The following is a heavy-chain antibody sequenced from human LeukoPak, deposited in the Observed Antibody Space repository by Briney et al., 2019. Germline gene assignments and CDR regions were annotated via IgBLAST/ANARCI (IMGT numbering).Heavy chain of an antibody. J-gene: IGHJ4*02. V-gene: IGHV1-2*02. CDR2: INPNSGGT. CDR1: GYTFTGHY. Sequence: ASVKVSCKASGYTFTGHYMHWVRQAPGQGLEWMGWINPNSGGTNYAQKFQGRVTMTRDTSISTAYMELSRLRSDDTAVYYCARVYYDRSCYCIDYWGQGTLVTVSS. D-gene: IGHD3-22*01. CDR3: ARVYYDRSCYCIDY.